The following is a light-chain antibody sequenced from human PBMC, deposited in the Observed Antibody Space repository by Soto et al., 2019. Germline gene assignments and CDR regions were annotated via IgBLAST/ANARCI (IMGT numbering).Light chain of an antibody. J-gene: IGKJ1*01. CDR1: QSVSSSY. CDR3: QQYGSSPRT. CDR2: DAS. V-gene: IGKV3-20*01. Sequence: EIVLTQSPGTLSLSPGERATLTCRASQSVSSSYLAWYQQKPGQAPRLLMYDASRRATGIPDRFSGSGSGTDFTLTSSRLEPEDFAVYYCQQYGSSPRTFGQGTKLEIK.